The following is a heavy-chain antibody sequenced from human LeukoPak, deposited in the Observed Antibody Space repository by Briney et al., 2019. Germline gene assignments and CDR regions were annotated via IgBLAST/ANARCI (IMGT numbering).Heavy chain of an antibody. CDR2: ISYDGSNK. J-gene: IGHJ1*01. CDR3: AKDTRLWRFGESRGYFQH. V-gene: IGHV3-30*18. CDR1: GFTFSSYG. D-gene: IGHD3-10*01. Sequence: PGRSLRLSCAASGFTFSSYGMHWVRQAPGKGLEWVAVISYDGSNKYYADSVKGRFTISRDNSKNTLYLQMNSLRAEDTAVYYCAKDTRLWRFGESRGYFQHWGQGTLVTVSS.